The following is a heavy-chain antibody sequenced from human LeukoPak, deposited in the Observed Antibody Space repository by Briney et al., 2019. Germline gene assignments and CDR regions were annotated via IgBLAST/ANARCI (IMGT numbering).Heavy chain of an antibody. CDR3: ARGLITRGVNYRMEV. J-gene: IGHJ6*02. D-gene: IGHD2-2*01. V-gene: IGHV1-2*02. CDR1: GYTFTGYY. Sequence: ASVKVSCKASGYTFTGYYMHWVRQAPGQGLEWMGWINPNSGGTNYAQKFQGRVTMTRDTSISTAYMELSRLRSDDTAVYYCARGLITRGVNYRMEVWGQGTTVTVSS. CDR2: INPNSGGT.